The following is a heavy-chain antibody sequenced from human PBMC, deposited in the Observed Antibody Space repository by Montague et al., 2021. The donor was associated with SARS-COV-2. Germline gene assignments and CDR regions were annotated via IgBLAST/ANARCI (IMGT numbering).Heavy chain of an antibody. J-gene: IGHJ6*02. CDR2: IWYDGSNK. D-gene: IGHD3-9*01. CDR3: ARDWWNGDWLFGLYYYYGMDV. V-gene: IGHV3-33*01. Sequence: SLRLSCAASGFTFSSYGMHWVRQAPGKGLEWVAVIWYDGSNKYYADSVKGRFTISRDNSKNTLYLQMNSLRAEDTAVYYCARDWWNGDWLFGLYYYYGMDVWGQGTPVTVSS. CDR1: GFTFSSYG.